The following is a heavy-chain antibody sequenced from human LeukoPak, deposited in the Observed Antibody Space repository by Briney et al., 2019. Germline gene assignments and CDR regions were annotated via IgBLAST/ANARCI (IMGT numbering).Heavy chain of an antibody. CDR2: IYYSGST. Sequence: PSETLSLTCTVSGGSISSSSYYWGWIRQPPGKGLEWIGSIYYSGSTYYNPSLKSRVTISVDTSKNQFSLKLGSVTAADTAVYYCARGFTYYYGSGSPQRAFDIWGQGTMVTVSS. CDR1: GGSISSSSYY. D-gene: IGHD3-10*01. J-gene: IGHJ3*02. CDR3: ARGFTYYYGSGSPQRAFDI. V-gene: IGHV4-39*01.